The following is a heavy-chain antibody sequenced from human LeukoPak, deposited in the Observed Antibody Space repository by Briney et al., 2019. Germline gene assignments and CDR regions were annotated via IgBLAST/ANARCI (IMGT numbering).Heavy chain of an antibody. CDR3: ARELGVLGFGYFDY. CDR2: IYTSGST. V-gene: IGHV4-4*07. CDR1: GGSISSYD. D-gene: IGHD3-10*01. J-gene: IGHJ4*02. Sequence: ASETLSLTCTVSGGSISSYDWSWIRQPAGKGLEWIGRIYTSGSTNYNPSLKSRLTMSVDTSTNQFSLKLSSVTAADTAVYYCARELGVLGFGYFDYWGQGTLVTVSS.